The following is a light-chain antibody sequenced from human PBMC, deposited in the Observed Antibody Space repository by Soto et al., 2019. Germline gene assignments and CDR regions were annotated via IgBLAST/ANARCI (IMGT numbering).Light chain of an antibody. CDR1: QDMRNY. Sequence: DIQMTQSPSSLSASVGDRVTMTCRASQDMRNYVAWYQQKPGEVPKLLIYAASTLQSGVPARFSGGGFGTDFTLTITSLRPEDVATYYCQRYHSALLTFGPGTKVDLK. J-gene: IGKJ3*01. CDR3: QRYHSALLT. CDR2: AAS. V-gene: IGKV1-27*01.